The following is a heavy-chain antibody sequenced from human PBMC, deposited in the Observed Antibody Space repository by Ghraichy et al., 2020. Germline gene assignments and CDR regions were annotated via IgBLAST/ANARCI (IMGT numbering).Heavy chain of an antibody. D-gene: IGHD6-13*01. CDR2: ISSSGSTT. J-gene: IGHJ4*02. CDR1: GFTFSDYY. Sequence: GGSLRLSCAASGFTFSDYYMNWVRQTPGTRPEWLSYISSSGSTTYYADSVKGRFTISRDNAKNFLFLEMNTLRAEDTAVYFCARGRQHFEYWGLGTLVTVSS. CDR3: ARGRQHFEY. V-gene: IGHV3-11*01.